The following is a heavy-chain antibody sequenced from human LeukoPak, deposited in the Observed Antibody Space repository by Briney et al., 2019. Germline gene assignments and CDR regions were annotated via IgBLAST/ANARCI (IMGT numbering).Heavy chain of an antibody. CDR3: AKGYYDSSGYWPVAFDI. CDR2: ISGSGGST. D-gene: IGHD3-22*01. Sequence: GGSLRLSCAASGFTFSSYAMSWVRQAPGKGLEWVSAISGSGGSTYYPDSVKGRFTISRDNSKNTLYLQMNSLRAEDTAVYYCAKGYYDSSGYWPVAFDIWGQGTMVTVSS. V-gene: IGHV3-23*01. J-gene: IGHJ3*02. CDR1: GFTFSSYA.